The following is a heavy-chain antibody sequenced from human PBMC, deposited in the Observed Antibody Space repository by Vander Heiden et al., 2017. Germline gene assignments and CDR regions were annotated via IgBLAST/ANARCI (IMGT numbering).Heavy chain of an antibody. CDR3: ARDQGRGYFDY. D-gene: IGHD1-26*01. Sequence: QVQLVESGGGVVQPGRSLRLSCAASGFTFSSYGMHLVRQAPGKGLEWVAVIWYDGSNKYYADSVKGRFTISRDNSKNTLYLQMNSLRAEDTAVYYCARDQGRGYFDYWGQGTLVTVSS. CDR2: IWYDGSNK. V-gene: IGHV3-33*01. J-gene: IGHJ4*02. CDR1: GFTFSSYG.